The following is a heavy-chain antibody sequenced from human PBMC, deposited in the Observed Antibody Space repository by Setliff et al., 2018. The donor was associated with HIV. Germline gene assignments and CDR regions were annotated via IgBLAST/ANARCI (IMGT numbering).Heavy chain of an antibody. CDR2: ISPNNGDT. Sequence: ASVKVSCKASGYTFIDYFMHWVRQAPGQGLEWMGWISPNNGDTNNPQRFRGRVTMTRDTAINTAYMELSGLRSDDTAVYYCARQLSNPVECWGQGTPVTVS. CDR3: ARQLSNPVEC. CDR1: GYTFIDYF. V-gene: IGHV1-2*02. D-gene: IGHD1-1*01. J-gene: IGHJ4*02.